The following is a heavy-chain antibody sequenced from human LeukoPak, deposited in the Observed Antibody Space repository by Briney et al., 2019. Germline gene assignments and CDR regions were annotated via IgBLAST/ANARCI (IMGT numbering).Heavy chain of an antibody. J-gene: IGHJ4*02. CDR2: ISSGSSYI. CDR1: GFTFSSYS. V-gene: IGHV3-21*01. D-gene: IGHD4-17*01. CDR3: ARGRDDYALFDY. Sequence: SGGSLRLSCAASGFTFSSYSMNWVRQAPGKGLEWVSSISSGSSYIYYADSVKGRFTISRDNAKNSLYLQMNSLRAEDTAVYYCARGRDDYALFDYWGQGTLVTVSS.